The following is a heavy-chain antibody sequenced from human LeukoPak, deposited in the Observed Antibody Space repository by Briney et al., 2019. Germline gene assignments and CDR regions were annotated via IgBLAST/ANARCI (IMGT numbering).Heavy chain of an antibody. V-gene: IGHV1-8*01. D-gene: IGHD3-9*01. Sequence: ASVKVSCKTSGYTFTSYNINWVRQATGQGLEWMGWMNPDSGNTGYAQRFQGRVTMTRNTSISTAYMELSSLKSEDTATYYCARGRKGILTGYDNDNWGQGTLVTVPS. CDR3: ARGRKGILTGYDNDN. J-gene: IGHJ4*02. CDR1: GYTFTSYN. CDR2: MNPDSGNT.